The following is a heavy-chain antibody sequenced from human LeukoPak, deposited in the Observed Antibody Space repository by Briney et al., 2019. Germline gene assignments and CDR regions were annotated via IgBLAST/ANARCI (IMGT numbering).Heavy chain of an antibody. CDR2: IWYDGSNE. V-gene: IGHV3-33*01. CDR1: GLSFSNYG. D-gene: IGHD3-10*01. Sequence: GGSLRLSCAASGLSFSNYGMQWVRQAPGKGLECVAVIWYDGSNEYYTDSVKGRFTISRDNSKDTLYLQMNSLRAEDTAVYYCAAYYGSESDHYWDQGTLVTVSS. CDR3: AAYYGSESDHY. J-gene: IGHJ4*02.